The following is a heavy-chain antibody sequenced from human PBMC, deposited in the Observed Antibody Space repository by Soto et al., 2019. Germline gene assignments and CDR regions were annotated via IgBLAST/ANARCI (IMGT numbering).Heavy chain of an antibody. J-gene: IGHJ4*02. D-gene: IGHD2-15*01. CDR1: GFTFSSYA. CDR3: AKTGPLRRQDIVVVVAAISAVY. Sequence: PGGSLRLSCAASGFTFSSYAMSWVRQAPGKGLEWVSAISGSGGSTYYADSVKGRFTISRDNSKNTLYLQMNSRRAEDTAVYYCAKTGPLRRQDIVVVVAAISAVYWGQGTLVTVSS. V-gene: IGHV3-23*01. CDR2: ISGSGGST.